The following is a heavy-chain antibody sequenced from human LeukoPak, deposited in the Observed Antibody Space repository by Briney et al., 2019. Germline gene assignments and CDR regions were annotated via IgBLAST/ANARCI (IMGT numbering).Heavy chain of an antibody. V-gene: IGHV4-59*01. Sequence: PSETLSLTCTVSGGSISSYYWSWIRQPPGKGLEWIGYIYYSGSTNYNPSLKSRVTISVDTSKNQFSLKLSSVTAADTAVYYCARVLKAIRTDAFDIWGQGTMVTVSS. CDR3: ARVLKAIRTDAFDI. CDR1: GGSISSYY. CDR2: IYYSGST. J-gene: IGHJ3*02. D-gene: IGHD3-10*01.